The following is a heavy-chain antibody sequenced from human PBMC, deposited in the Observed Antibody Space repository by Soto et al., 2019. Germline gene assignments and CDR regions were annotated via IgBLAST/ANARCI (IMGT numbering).Heavy chain of an antibody. CDR1: GFTFSSYS. Sequence: GGSLRLSCAASGFTFSSYSMNWVRQAPGKGLEWVSSISSSSSYIYYADSVKGRFTISRDNAKNSLYLQMNSLRAEDTAVYYCANIAAAGIHYFDYWGQGTLVTVSS. J-gene: IGHJ4*02. CDR2: ISSSSSYI. V-gene: IGHV3-21*01. D-gene: IGHD6-6*01. CDR3: ANIAAAGIHYFDY.